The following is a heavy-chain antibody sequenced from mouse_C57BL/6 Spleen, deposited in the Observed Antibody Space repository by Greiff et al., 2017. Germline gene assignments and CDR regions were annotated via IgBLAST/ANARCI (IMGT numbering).Heavy chain of an antibody. V-gene: IGHV2-3*01. CDR3: ASCDGYYPFAY. Sequence: VKLQESGPGLVAPSQSLSITCTVSGFSLTSYGVSWVRQPPGKGLEWLGVIRGDGSTNYHSALISSLSISKDNSNSQVFLKLSSLPTDDTATYYCASCDGYYPFAYWGQGTLVTVSA. J-gene: IGHJ3*01. CDR1: GFSLTSYG. D-gene: IGHD2-3*01. CDR2: IRGDGST.